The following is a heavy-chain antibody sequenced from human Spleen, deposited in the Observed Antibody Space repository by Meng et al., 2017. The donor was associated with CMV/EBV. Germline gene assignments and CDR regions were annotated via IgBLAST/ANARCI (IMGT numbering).Heavy chain of an antibody. V-gene: IGHV4-59*01. CDR1: GGFISSYY. CDR2: IYYSGST. D-gene: IGHD2-2*01. CDR3: ARDRGGFYAAGMDV. J-gene: IGHJ6*02. Sequence: SETLSLTCTVSGGFISSYYWSWIRQPPGKGLEWIGYIYYSGSTNYNPSLKRRVTISLDTSKNQFSLKLTSVTAADTAVYYCARDRGGFYAAGMDVWGQGTTVTVSS.